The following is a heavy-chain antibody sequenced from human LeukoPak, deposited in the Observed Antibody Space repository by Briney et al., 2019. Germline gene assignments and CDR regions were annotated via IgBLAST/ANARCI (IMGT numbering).Heavy chain of an antibody. CDR3: ARDQVYCNSTSCLTGTGGVYAFDI. V-gene: IGHV1-69*13. Sequence: SVKVSCKASGGTVSSYAIIWLGQAPRLGVKWMGGILPIFGTANYAQKLQGRVTITADESTSTAYLELSSLGSEDTAVYYCARDQVYCNSTSCLTGTGGVYAFDIWGQGTMVTVSS. CDR1: GGTVSSYA. CDR2: ILPIFGTA. D-gene: IGHD2-2*01. J-gene: IGHJ3*02.